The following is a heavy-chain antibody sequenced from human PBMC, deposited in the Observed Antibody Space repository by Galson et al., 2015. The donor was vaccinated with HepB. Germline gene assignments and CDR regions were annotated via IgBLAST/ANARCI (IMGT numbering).Heavy chain of an antibody. V-gene: IGHV3-11*01. D-gene: IGHD3-16*02. CDR3: ARGGPLYQTPLHY. J-gene: IGHJ4*02. Sequence: SLRLSCAASGFSFSDYYMAWIRQVPGKGLEWVAYISVSGSASFYADFVEGRFTISRDNAERSVYLQTNSLRAEDTAVYYCARGGPLYQTPLHYWGQGTLVTVSS. CDR2: ISVSGSAS. CDR1: GFSFSDYY.